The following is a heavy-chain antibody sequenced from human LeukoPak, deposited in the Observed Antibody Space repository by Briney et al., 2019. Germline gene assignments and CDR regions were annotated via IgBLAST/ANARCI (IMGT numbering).Heavy chain of an antibody. CDR1: GGSISSYY. CDR2: IYYSGST. D-gene: IGHD2-2*01. J-gene: IGHJ4*02. CDR3: ARAYCSSTSCPFDY. Sequence: SETLSLTCTVSGGSISSYYWSWIRQPPGKGLEWIGYIYYSGSTNYNPPLKSRVTISVDTSKNQFSLKLSSVTAADTAVYCCARAYCSSTSCPFDYWGQGTLVTVSS. V-gene: IGHV4-59*08.